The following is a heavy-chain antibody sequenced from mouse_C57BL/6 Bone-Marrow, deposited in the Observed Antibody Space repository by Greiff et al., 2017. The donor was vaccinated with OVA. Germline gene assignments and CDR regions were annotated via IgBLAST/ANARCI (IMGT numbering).Heavy chain of an antibody. CDR1: GYTFTDYY. Sequence: VQLVESGAELVRPGASVKLSCKASGYTFTDYYINWVKQRPGQGLEWIARIYPGSGNTYYNEKFKGKATLTAEKSSSTAYMQLSSLTSEDSAVYFCARWATWFAYWGQGTLVTVSA. CDR2: IYPGSGNT. J-gene: IGHJ3*01. V-gene: IGHV1-76*01. CDR3: ARWATWFAY.